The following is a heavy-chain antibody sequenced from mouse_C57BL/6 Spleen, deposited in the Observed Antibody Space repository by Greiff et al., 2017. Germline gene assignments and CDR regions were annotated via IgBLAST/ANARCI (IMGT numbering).Heavy chain of an antibody. CDR3: ARADYAFAC. J-gene: IGHJ3*01. V-gene: IGHV1-69*01. Sequence: VQLQQPGAELVMPGASVKLSCKASGYTFTSYWMHWVKQRPGQGLEWIGEIDPSDSYTNYNQKFKGKSTLTVDKSSSTAYMQLSSLTSEDSAVYYCARADYAFACWGQGTLVTVSA. D-gene: IGHD2-4*01. CDR2: IDPSDSYT. CDR1: GYTFTSYW.